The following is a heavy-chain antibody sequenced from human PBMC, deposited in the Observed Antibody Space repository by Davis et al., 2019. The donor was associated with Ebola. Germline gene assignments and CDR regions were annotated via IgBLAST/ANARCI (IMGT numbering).Heavy chain of an antibody. D-gene: IGHD4-17*01. J-gene: IGHJ4*02. CDR1: GFDVNTNH. CDR2: LDNTGKT. V-gene: IGHV3-66*01. Sequence: GESLKISCAASGFDVNTNHMTWVRQAPGQGLEWVSFLDNTGKTYYADSVKGRFTISRDNSKNTLYLQMNSLRAEDTAVYYCAYGDYGDVAAARAFDYWGQGTLVTVSS. CDR3: AYGDYGDVAAARAFDY.